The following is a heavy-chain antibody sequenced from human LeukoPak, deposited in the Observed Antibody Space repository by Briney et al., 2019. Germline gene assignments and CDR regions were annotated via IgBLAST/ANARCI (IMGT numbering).Heavy chain of an antibody. CDR2: IYYSGST. CDR3: ARGIAAAGRDAFDS. V-gene: IGHV4-59*01. CDR1: GGSISSYY. J-gene: IGHJ3*02. D-gene: IGHD6-13*01. Sequence: SETLSLTCTVSGGSISSYYWSWIGQPPGKGLEWIGYIYYSGSTNYNPSLKSRVTISVDTSKNQFSLKLSSVTAADTAVYYCARGIAAAGRDAFDSWGQGTMVTVSS.